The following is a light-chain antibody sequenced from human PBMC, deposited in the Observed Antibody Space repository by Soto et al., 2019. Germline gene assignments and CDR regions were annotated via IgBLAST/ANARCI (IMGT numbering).Light chain of an antibody. CDR2: EFS. Sequence: QSVLTQPPSASGSPGQSVTISCTGTSSDVGGYNHVSWYQQHPGKAPKLIISEFSKRPSWVPDRFSGSKSGNTASLSVSGLQAEDEADYYCSSLAGTFYVFGTGTKVTVL. CDR1: SSDVGGYNH. J-gene: IGLJ1*01. CDR3: SSLAGTFYV. V-gene: IGLV2-8*01.